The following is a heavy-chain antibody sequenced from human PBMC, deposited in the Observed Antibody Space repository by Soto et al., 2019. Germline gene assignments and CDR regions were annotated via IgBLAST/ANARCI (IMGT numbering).Heavy chain of an antibody. Sequence: SETLSLTCTVSGDSVSSRSYDWTWVRQPPGKGLEWIGYIDYSGNTNYDPSLQSRVTMSLDTSKNQFSLKLTSVTAADTAFYYCARDIRGYSRAFDYWGQGIMVTVSS. J-gene: IGHJ4*02. CDR1: GDSVSSRSYD. CDR2: IDYSGNT. CDR3: ARDIRGYSRAFDY. D-gene: IGHD5-18*01. V-gene: IGHV4-61*01.